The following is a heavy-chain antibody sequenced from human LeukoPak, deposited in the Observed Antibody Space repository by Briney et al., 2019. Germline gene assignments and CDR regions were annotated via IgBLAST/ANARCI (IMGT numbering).Heavy chain of an antibody. V-gene: IGHV4-59*08. Sequence: SETLSLTCTVSGGSISSYYCSWIRQPPGKGLEWIGYIYYSGSTNYNPSLKSRVTISVDTSKNQFSLKLSSVTAADTAVYYCARHYDPWGQGTLVTVSS. CDR1: GGSISSYY. J-gene: IGHJ5*02. CDR3: ARHYDP. CDR2: IYYSGST.